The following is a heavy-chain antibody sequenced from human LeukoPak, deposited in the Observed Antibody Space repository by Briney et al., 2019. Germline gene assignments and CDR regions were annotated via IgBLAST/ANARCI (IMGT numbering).Heavy chain of an antibody. CDR2: ISGSGGST. V-gene: IGHV3-23*01. D-gene: IGHD3-22*01. CDR3: AKDSNYYDSSGYSD. J-gene: IGHJ4*02. CDR1: GFTFSSYA. Sequence: GGSLRLSCAASGFTFSSYAMSWVRQARGKGREWGSAISGSGGSTYYAASVKGPFTISRDNSKNTLYLQMNSLRAEDTAVYYCAKDSNYYDSSGYSDWGQGTLVTVSS.